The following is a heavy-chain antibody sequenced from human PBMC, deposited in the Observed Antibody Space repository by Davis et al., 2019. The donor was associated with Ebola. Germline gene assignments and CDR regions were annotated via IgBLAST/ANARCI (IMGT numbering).Heavy chain of an antibody. J-gene: IGHJ3*02. V-gene: IGHV3-74*01. CDR1: GFTFSSYW. Sequence: HTGGSLRLSCAAPGFTFSSYWMHWVRHAPGTGLVWVSRINSDGSSTRYADSVKGRFTISRDNAKNTLYLQMNSLRAEDTAVYYCARGSGWAFDIWGQGTMVTVSS. CDR2: INSDGSST. CDR3: ARGSGWAFDI. D-gene: IGHD6-19*01.